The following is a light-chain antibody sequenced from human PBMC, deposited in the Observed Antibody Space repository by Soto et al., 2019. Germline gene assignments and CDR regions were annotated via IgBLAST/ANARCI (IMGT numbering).Light chain of an antibody. Sequence: EIVLTQSPATLSLSPGERATLSCRASQSVSNYLAWFQQKPGQAPSLLIYGASTRATGIPARFSGSGSGTEFTLTISSLQSEDFAVYYCQQYNNWPPITFGQGTLLEIK. CDR2: GAS. CDR3: QQYNNWPPIT. J-gene: IGKJ5*01. V-gene: IGKV3D-15*01. CDR1: QSVSNY.